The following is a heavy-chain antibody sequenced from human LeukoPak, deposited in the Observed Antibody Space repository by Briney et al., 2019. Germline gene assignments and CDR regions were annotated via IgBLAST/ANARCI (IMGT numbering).Heavy chain of an antibody. CDR3: ARLVWGYYDSTHYDAFDI. D-gene: IGHD3-22*01. CDR2: INHRGST. CDR1: GGSFSGYY. Sequence: SETLSHTCAVYGGSFSGYYWRGIGQPPGKGRVGIGEINHRGSTNYNPSPDTRVTISVDTSKTQSSLKLSSVTAADTAVYYCARLVWGYYDSTHYDAFDISGQGTMVTVSS. J-gene: IGHJ3*02. V-gene: IGHV4-34*01.